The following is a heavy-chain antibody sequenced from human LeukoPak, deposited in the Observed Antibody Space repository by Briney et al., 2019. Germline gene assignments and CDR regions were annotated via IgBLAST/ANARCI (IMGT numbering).Heavy chain of an antibody. D-gene: IGHD2-2*01. CDR1: GGTFSSYT. V-gene: IGHV1-69*02. J-gene: IGHJ5*02. Sequence: ASVKVSCKASGGTFSSYTISWVRQAPGQGLEWMGRIIPILGIANYAQKFQGRVTITADKSTSTAYMELSSLRSEDTAVYYCARGNTVVPAAIPCDWFDPWGQGTLVTVSS. CDR2: IIPILGIA. CDR3: ARGNTVVPAAIPCDWFDP.